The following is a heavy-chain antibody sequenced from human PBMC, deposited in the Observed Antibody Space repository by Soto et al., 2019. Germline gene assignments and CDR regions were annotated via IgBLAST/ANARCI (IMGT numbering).Heavy chain of an antibody. CDR2: ISYDGGNK. Sequence: GGSLRLSCAASGFTFSSYAMHWVRQAPGKGLEWVAVISYDGGNKYYADSVKGRFTISRDNSKNTLYLQMNSLRAEDTAVYYCARGRRNYYYGSGSSKHWGQGTLVTVSS. D-gene: IGHD3-10*01. V-gene: IGHV3-30-3*01. J-gene: IGHJ4*02. CDR1: GFTFSSYA. CDR3: ARGRRNYYYGSGSSKH.